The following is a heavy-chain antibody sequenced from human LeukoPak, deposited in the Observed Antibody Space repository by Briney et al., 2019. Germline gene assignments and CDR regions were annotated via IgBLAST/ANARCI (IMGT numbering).Heavy chain of an antibody. V-gene: IGHV3-23*01. CDR3: AGISRIFTGFDY. Sequence: GGSLRLSCAASGFTFSSDAMSWVRQAPGKGLEWVSAISGSGGSTYYADSVKGRFTISRDNSKNTLYLQMNSLRAEDTAVYYCAGISRIFTGFDYWGQGTLVTVSS. J-gene: IGHJ4*02. D-gene: IGHD3-3*01. CDR2: ISGSGGST. CDR1: GFTFSSDA.